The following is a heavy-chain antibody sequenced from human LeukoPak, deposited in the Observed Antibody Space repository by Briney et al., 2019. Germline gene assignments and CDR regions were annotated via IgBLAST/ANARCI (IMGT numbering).Heavy chain of an antibody. D-gene: IGHD2/OR15-2a*01. Sequence: SETLSLTCTVSGGSISSYYWSWIRQPPGKGLEWIAYMHGSGSPNYNPSLASRLTLSVDATENLLSLKLTSVTAADTAVYFCARDLSVNAFDIWGQGTLVTVSS. CDR3: ARDLSVNAFDI. CDR2: MHGSGSP. V-gene: IGHV4-59*01. CDR1: GGSISSYY. J-gene: IGHJ3*02.